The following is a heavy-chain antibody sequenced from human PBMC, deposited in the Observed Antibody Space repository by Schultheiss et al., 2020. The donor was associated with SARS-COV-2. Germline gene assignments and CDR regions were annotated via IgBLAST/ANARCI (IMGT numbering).Heavy chain of an antibody. CDR2: ISYDGKRK. CDR3: ARHDILTRYYFDY. CDR1: GFTFSSYG. V-gene: IGHV3-30*03. D-gene: IGHD3-9*01. Sequence: GGSLRLSCAASGFTFSSYGMHWVRQAPGKGLEWVAVISYDGKRKYYADSVKGRFTISRDNSKNTLYLQMNSLRDEDTALYYCARHDILTRYYFDYWGQGTLVTVSS. J-gene: IGHJ4*02.